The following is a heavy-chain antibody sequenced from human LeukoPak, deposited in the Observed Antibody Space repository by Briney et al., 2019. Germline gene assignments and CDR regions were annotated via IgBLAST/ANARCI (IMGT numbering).Heavy chain of an antibody. J-gene: IGHJ4*02. D-gene: IGHD1-26*01. CDR2: FDPEDGET. CDR3: ATELEVGANKPWVPFYY. CDR1: GYTLTELS. V-gene: IGHV1-24*01. Sequence: ASVKVSCKISGYTLTELSMHWVRQAPGKGLEWMGGFDPEDGETIYTQKFQGRVTMTEDTSTDTAYMELSSLRSEDTAVYYCATELEVGANKPWVPFYYWGQGTLVTVSS.